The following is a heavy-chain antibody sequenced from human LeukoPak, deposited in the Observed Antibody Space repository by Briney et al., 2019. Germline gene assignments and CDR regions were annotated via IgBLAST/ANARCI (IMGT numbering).Heavy chain of an antibody. V-gene: IGHV4-59*01. CDR2: IYYSGRT. J-gene: IGHJ4*02. D-gene: IGHD5-18*01. CDR3: ARGQKYRNGYTVTELGSGYFDY. CDR1: GGSISSYY. Sequence: PSETLSPTCSVSGGSISSYYWSWIRQPPGKGLEWIGYIYYSGRTNYNPSLKSRVTISVDTSKNQFSLTLSSVTAADTAVYYCARGQKYRNGYTVTELGSGYFDYWGRGTLVTVSS.